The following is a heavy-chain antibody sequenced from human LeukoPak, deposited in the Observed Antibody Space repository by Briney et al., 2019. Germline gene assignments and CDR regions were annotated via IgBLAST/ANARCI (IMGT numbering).Heavy chain of an antibody. V-gene: IGHV4-4*07. CDR1: GGSISSYY. J-gene: IGHJ4*02. CDR3: ARDSSSWYKVDYFDY. D-gene: IGHD6-13*01. Sequence: PSETLSLTCTVSGGSISSYYWSWIRQPAGKGLEWIGRIYTSGSTNYNPSLKSRVTMSVDTSKNQFSLKLSSVTAADTAVYYCARDSSSWYKVDYFDYWGQGTLVTVSS. CDR2: IYTSGST.